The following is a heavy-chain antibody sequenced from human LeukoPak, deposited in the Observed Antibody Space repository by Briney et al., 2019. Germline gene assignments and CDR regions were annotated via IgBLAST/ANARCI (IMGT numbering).Heavy chain of an antibody. Sequence: ASVKVSCKASGYSFTSYDINWVRQATGQGLEWMGWMNPNSGNTAYAQKFQGWVTMTRDTSISTAYMELSRLRSDDTAVYYCAREWVATERLGYCSGGSCTEGMDVWGQGTTVTVSS. CDR2: MNPNSGNT. CDR3: AREWVATERLGYCSGGSCTEGMDV. J-gene: IGHJ6*02. V-gene: IGHV1-8*01. D-gene: IGHD2-15*01. CDR1: GYSFTSYD.